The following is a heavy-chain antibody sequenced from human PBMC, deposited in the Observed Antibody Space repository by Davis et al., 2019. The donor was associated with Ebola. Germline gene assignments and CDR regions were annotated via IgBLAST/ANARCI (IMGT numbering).Heavy chain of an antibody. J-gene: IGHJ4*02. D-gene: IGHD6-6*01. Sequence: GESLKISCAASGFTFSSYSMNWVRQAPGKGLEWVSSISSSSSYIYYADSVKGRFTISRDNAKNSLYLQMNSLRAEDTAVYYCARSGGVAARRGSFDYWGQGTLVTVSS. CDR3: ARSGGVAARRGSFDY. CDR1: GFTFSSYS. CDR2: ISSSSSYI. V-gene: IGHV3-21*01.